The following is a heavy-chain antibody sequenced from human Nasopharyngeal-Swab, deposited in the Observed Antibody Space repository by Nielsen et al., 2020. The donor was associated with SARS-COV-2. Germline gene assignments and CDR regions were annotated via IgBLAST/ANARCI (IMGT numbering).Heavy chain of an antibody. D-gene: IGHD4-17*01. J-gene: IGHJ6*02. CDR1: GGTFSSYA. Sequence: SVKVSCKASGGTFSSYAISWMRQAPGQGLEWMGGIIPIFGTANYAQKFQGRVTITADESTSTAYMELSSLRSEDTAVYYCARDGTTSQTSYYYYGMDVWGQGTTVTVSS. V-gene: IGHV1-69*13. CDR3: ARDGTTSQTSYYYYGMDV. CDR2: IIPIFGTA.